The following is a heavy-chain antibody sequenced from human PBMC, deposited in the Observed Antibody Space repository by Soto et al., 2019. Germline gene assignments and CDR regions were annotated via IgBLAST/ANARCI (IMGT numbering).Heavy chain of an antibody. J-gene: IGHJ4*02. V-gene: IGHV4-39*01. Sequence: SETLSLTCTVSSASISSTNYTWGWIRQPPGKGLEWIGNIYYSGSTYYNPSLNSRVTVSVDTSKNQFSLKVTSVTAADTAVYYCARRWGRTFDYWGQGTLVTVS. CDR3: ARRWGRTFDY. D-gene: IGHD7-27*01. CDR2: IYYSGST. CDR1: SASISSTNYT.